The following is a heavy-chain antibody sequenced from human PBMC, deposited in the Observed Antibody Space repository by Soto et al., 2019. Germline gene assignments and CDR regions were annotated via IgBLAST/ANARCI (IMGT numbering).Heavy chain of an antibody. CDR2: INSYNGVT. CDR3: ARDRQNYGSLDY. D-gene: IGHD4-17*01. Sequence: QVQLVQSGAEVKNPGASVKVSCRASGYTLSNNYGISXXRXXPGXGLEWMGWINSYNGVTNNARKFQDRVTLTTDASTTTAYMELRSLRSDDTAIYYCARDRQNYGSLDYWGQGTLVTVSS. V-gene: IGHV1-18*01. CDR1: GYTLSNNYG. J-gene: IGHJ4*02.